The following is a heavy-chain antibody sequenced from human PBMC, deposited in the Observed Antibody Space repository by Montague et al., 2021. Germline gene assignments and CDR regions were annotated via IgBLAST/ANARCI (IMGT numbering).Heavy chain of an antibody. D-gene: IGHD5-18*01. CDR3: ARGFNTAMVKFDY. CDR2: N. Sequence: NDYAVSVKSRITINPDTSKNHFSLQLNSVTPEDTAVYYCARGFNTAMVKFDYWVQGTLVTVSS. J-gene: IGHJ4*02. V-gene: IGHV6-1*01.